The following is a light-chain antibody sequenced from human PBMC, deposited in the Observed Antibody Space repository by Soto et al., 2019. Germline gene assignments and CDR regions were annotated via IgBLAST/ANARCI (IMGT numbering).Light chain of an antibody. V-gene: IGKV3-11*01. Sequence: EIVLTQSPATLSLSPGERATLSCRASQSVSSYLAWYQQKPGQAPRLLIYDASNRATGIPARFSGSGSGTDFTLTISSLEPEDFATYYCQQANTFALTFGGGTKVEI. CDR3: QQANTFALT. CDR1: QSVSSY. CDR2: DAS. J-gene: IGKJ4*01.